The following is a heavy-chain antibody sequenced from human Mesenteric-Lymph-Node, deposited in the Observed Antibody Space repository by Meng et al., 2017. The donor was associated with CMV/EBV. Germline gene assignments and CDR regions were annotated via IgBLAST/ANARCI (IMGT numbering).Heavy chain of an antibody. Sequence: CKASGYTFNTYTINWVRQAPGQGLEWMGWINTNTGNPTYAQGFTGRFVFSLDTSVSTAYLQISSLKAEDTAVYYCARTEDYGSGSRFDWGQGTLVTVSS. CDR2: INTNTGNP. V-gene: IGHV7-4-1*02. D-gene: IGHD3-10*01. J-gene: IGHJ4*02. CDR1: GYTFNTYT. CDR3: ARTEDYGSGSRFD.